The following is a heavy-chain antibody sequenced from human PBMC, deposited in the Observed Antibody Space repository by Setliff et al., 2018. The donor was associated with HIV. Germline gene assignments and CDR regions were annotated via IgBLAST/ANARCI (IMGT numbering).Heavy chain of an antibody. CDR1: GGSISNSNW. D-gene: IGHD6-6*01. V-gene: IGHV4-4*02. J-gene: IGHJ4*02. Sequence: PSETLSLTCAVSGGSISNSNWWSWVRQPPRKGLEWIGEIYHSGSTNYNPSLKSRVTISVDKSKNQFSLKLSSVTAANTAVYYCATFEYSSSSALDYWGQGTLVTVSS. CDR2: IYHSGST. CDR3: ATFEYSSSSALDY.